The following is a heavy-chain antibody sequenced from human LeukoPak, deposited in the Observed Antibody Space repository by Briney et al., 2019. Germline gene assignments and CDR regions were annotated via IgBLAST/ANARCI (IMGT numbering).Heavy chain of an antibody. Sequence: GGPLRLSCADSTLTFSSYWMHWVRQAPGKGLVWVSRIKSDGSSTTYADSVKGRFTISRDNAKNTLYLQMNSLRAEDTAVYYCAKGGGYEAQYYYYYLDVWGKGTTVTISS. CDR1: TLTFSSYW. D-gene: IGHD5-12*01. CDR3: AKGGGYEAQYYYYYLDV. J-gene: IGHJ6*03. CDR2: IKSDGSST. V-gene: IGHV3-74*01.